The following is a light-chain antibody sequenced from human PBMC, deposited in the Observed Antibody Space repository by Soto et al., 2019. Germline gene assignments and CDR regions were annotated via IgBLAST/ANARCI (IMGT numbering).Light chain of an antibody. V-gene: IGKV1-5*01. Sequence: DIQMTQSPSTLSASVGDRVTITCRASQSIGNWLAWYQQKPGIAPKLLIYDASIMESGVPSRFSGSGSGTEFTLTISSLQPDDFATYYCQQYNSYLYTFGQGTKLEIK. CDR2: DAS. J-gene: IGKJ2*01. CDR1: QSIGNW. CDR3: QQYNSYLYT.